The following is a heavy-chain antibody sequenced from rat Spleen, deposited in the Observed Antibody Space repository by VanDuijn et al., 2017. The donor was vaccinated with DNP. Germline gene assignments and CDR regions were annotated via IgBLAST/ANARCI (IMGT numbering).Heavy chain of an antibody. D-gene: IGHD4-3*01. CDR3: VRWNSGHFDY. J-gene: IGHJ2*01. V-gene: IGHV5S13*01. Sequence: EVQLVESGGDLVQPGRSLKLSCAASGFTFSNYGMAWVRRAPEKGLEWVATISPSGDITYYRDSVKGRFTISRDNAKSTLYLQMNSLRSEDMATYYCVRWNSGHFDYWGQGVMVTVSS. CDR1: GFTFSNYG. CDR2: ISPSGDIT.